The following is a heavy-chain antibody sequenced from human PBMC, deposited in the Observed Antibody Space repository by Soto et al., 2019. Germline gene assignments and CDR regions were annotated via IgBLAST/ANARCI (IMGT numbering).Heavy chain of an antibody. CDR2: INAGNGNT. Sequence: QVPLVQSGAEVENPGASVQVSCTASGYNFNNYAVHWVRQAPGQGLEWIGWINAGNGNTKYSPNFQGRVAITRDTGAPTVYMQRSGLRSEDTSIYYCARGHLAVVPVASWHQYIDVWGKGTTVTVS. V-gene: IGHV1-3*01. D-gene: IGHD2-2*01. CDR3: ARGHLAVVPVASWHQYIDV. CDR1: GYNFNNYA. J-gene: IGHJ6*03.